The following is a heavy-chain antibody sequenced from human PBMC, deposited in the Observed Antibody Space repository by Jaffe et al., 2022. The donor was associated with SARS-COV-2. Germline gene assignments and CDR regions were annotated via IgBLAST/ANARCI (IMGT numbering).Heavy chain of an antibody. J-gene: IGHJ3*01. D-gene: IGHD6-19*01. CDR1: GGSVTSYY. CDR2: IYNDGSS. V-gene: IGHV4-59*02. Sequence: QVQLQESGPGLVKPSETLSLACAVSGGSVTSYYWDWIRQPPGKGLEWIGYIYNDGSSNYNPSLEGRAAISVDTLKNQFSLTLTSVTDADTAVYYCARGGGYSSVGDAFDVWGPGTMVTVSS. CDR3: ARGGGYSSVGDAFDV.